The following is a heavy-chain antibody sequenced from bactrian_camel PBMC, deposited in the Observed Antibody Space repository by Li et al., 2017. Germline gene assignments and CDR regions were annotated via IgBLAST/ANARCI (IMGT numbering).Heavy chain of an antibody. CDR3: AASPLWRYGCDNDSWLPTDFSY. D-gene: IGHD3*01. Sequence: HVQLVESGGGSVQAGGSLRLSCVASGYTYTMAWFRQALGKDLKDREGVAAADLGGSRENYADSVKGRFSISQDNAKNNIYLQMNNLKLEDTGRYYCAASPLWRYGCDNDSWLPTDFSYFGLGTQVTVS. CDR1: GYTYT. CDR2: ADLGGSRE. J-gene: IGHJ6*01. V-gene: IGHV3S1*01.